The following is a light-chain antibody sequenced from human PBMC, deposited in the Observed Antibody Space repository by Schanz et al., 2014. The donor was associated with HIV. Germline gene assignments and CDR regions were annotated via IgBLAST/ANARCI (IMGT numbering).Light chain of an antibody. V-gene: IGKV1-5*03. CDR1: QTIGRL. Sequence: IQMTQSPSTVSASVGDRVTLTCRASQTIGRLLAWYQQRPGRAPNLLIYQASALETGVPSRFSGSGSGTEFTLTISGLQPDDFATYYCQQCDTYPYTFGQGTKRDIK. J-gene: IGKJ2*01. CDR2: QAS. CDR3: QQCDTYPYT.